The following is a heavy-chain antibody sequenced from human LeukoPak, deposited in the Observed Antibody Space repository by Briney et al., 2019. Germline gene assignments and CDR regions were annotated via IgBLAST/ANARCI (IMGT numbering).Heavy chain of an antibody. Sequence: ASVKVSCKASGYTFTGYYMHWVRQAPGQGLEWMGWINPNSGGTNYAQKVQGRVTMTRDTSISTAYMELSSLRSDDTAVYYCARDRGCSGGSCYFSWGQGTLVTVSS. CDR2: INPNSGGT. CDR3: ARDRGCSGGSCYFS. V-gene: IGHV1-2*02. D-gene: IGHD2-15*01. J-gene: IGHJ4*02. CDR1: GYTFTGYY.